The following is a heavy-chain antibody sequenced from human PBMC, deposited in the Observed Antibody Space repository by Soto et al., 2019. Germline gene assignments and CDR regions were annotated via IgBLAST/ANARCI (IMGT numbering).Heavy chain of an antibody. CDR2: INPQTGGT. CDR1: GYTFTGYY. D-gene: IGHD2-21*01. J-gene: IGHJ6*02. Sequence: QVQLVQSGAEVKTPGASVRVSCKASGYTFTGYYIHWVREAPGQGLEWMGWINPQTGGTSYAQKFQGRITLAREPSINTAYLELSRLTFDDAAVYFCARERFQVISDGMDVWGQGTTVTVSS. CDR3: ARERFQVISDGMDV. V-gene: IGHV1-2*02.